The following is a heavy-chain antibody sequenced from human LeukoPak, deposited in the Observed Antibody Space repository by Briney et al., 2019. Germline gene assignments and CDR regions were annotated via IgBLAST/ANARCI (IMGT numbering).Heavy chain of an antibody. CDR2: INPNSGGT. D-gene: IGHD1-7*01. J-gene: IGHJ4*02. CDR3: ARFGPTGTFDY. V-gene: IGHV1-2*02. CDR1: GYTFNGYY. Sequence: ASVKVSCKASGYTFNGYYLHWVRQAPGQGLEWMGWINPNSGGTNYTQKFQGRVTMTRDTSISTAYMELSRLRSDDTAVYYCARFGPTGTFDYWGQGTLVTVSS.